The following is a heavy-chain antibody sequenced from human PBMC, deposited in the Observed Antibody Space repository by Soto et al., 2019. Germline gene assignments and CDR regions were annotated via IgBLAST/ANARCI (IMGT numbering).Heavy chain of an antibody. D-gene: IGHD3-16*01. CDR3: ARDWGIATLYYYYYYGMDV. CDR1: GFTFSSYA. J-gene: IGHJ6*02. Sequence: GGSLRLSCAASGFTFSSYAMHWVRQAPGKGLEWVAVISYDGSNKYYADSVKGRFTISGDNSKNTLYLQMNSLRAEDTAVYYCARDWGIATLYYYYYYGMDVWGQGTTVTVSS. V-gene: IGHV3-30-3*01. CDR2: ISYDGSNK.